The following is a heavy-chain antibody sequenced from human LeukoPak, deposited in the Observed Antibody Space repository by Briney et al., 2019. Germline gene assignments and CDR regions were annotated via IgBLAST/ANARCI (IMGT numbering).Heavy chain of an antibody. Sequence: SEPLSLTCTVSGGSISSDTSHWGWIRQPPGKGLEWIGSIHYTGRTYYNPSLKSRVTISVDTSKNQFSLKLSAVTAADTAVYYCASVRRGFGESSKYYSYYYMDVWGNGTTVTISS. V-gene: IGHV4-39*01. CDR3: ASVRRGFGESSKYYSYYYMDV. D-gene: IGHD3-10*01. J-gene: IGHJ6*03. CDR1: GGSISSDTSH. CDR2: IHYTGRT.